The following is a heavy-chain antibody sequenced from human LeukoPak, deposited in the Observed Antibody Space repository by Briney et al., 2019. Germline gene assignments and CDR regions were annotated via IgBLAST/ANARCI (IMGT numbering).Heavy chain of an antibody. CDR3: AKDLYSSGPGRYMDV. V-gene: IGHV3-30*02. J-gene: IGHJ6*03. CDR1: GFTFSSYG. D-gene: IGHD6-19*01. Sequence: PGGSLRLSCAASGFTFSSYGMHWVRQAPGKGLEWVAFIRYDGSNKYYADSVKGRFTISRDNSKNTLYLQMNSLRAEDTTVYYCAKDLYSSGPGRYMDVWGKGTTVTVSS. CDR2: IRYDGSNK.